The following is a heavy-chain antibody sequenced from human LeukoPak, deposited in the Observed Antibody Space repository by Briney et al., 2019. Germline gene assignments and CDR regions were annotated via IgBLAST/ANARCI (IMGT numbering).Heavy chain of an antibody. D-gene: IGHD1-26*01. CDR2: IYYSGNT. Sequence: SETLSLTCTVSGVSISSSNYYWGWIRQPPGKGLEWIGSIYYSGNTYYNPSLKSRVTISVDTSKNQFSLKLTSVTAADTAVYYCAHFKGGSFDFWGQGTMVTVSS. CDR1: GVSISSSNYY. J-gene: IGHJ3*01. V-gene: IGHV4-39*01. CDR3: AHFKGGSFDF.